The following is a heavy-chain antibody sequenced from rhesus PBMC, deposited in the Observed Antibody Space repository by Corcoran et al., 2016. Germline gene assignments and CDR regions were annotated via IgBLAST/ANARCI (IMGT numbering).Heavy chain of an antibody. CDR3: ARMAWGSGWYFVWSFDY. CDR2: IGGSSGST. CDR1: GYSISSGYG. V-gene: IGHV4-127*01. D-gene: IGHD6-31*01. Sequence: QVQLQESGPGLVKPSETLSLTCAVSGYSISSGYGWSWIRQPPGKGLEWIGYIGGSSGSTNYNPSLKSRVTISKDTSKNQFSLKLSSVTAADTAVYYCARMAWGSGWYFVWSFDYWGQGVLVTVSS. J-gene: IGHJ4*01.